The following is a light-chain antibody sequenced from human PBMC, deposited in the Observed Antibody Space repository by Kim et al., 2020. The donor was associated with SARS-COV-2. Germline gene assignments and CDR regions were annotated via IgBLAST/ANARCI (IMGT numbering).Light chain of an antibody. Sequence: PRERATHSCRASQSVSSSYLAWYREKHGQAPRLLIYSASSRATGIPDRFSGSESGTDFTLTISRLEPEDVAVYYCQQYGSSLLTFGGGTKMDIK. CDR3: QQYGSSLLT. CDR1: QSVSSSY. V-gene: IGKV3-20*01. J-gene: IGKJ4*01. CDR2: SAS.